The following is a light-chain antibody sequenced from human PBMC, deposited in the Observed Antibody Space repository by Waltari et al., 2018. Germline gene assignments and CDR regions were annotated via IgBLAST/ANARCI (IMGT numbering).Light chain of an antibody. V-gene: IGLV2-14*02. CDR3: KSYTTSSTFV. CDR1: SSAVGGRQP. J-gene: IGLJ1*01. Sequence: QSALTQPASVSGSPGQSITISCTGTSSAVGGRQPAPWYQQHPGKAPKLVIYDVDKRPSGISNRFSGSRSGNTASLSISGLQAEDEADYYCKSYTTSSTFVFGTGTQVTVL. CDR2: DVD.